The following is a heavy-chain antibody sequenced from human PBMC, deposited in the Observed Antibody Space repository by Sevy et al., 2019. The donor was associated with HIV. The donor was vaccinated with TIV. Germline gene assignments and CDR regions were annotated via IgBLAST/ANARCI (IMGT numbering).Heavy chain of an antibody. CDR2: ISGSGGST. CDR3: AKDGYKPSVGDENYYYYYMDV. CDR1: GFTFSSYA. J-gene: IGHJ6*03. Sequence: GGSLRLSCAASGFTFSSYAMSWVRQAPGKRLEWVSAISGSGGSTYYADSVKGRFTISRDNSKNTLYLQMNSLRAEDTAVYYCAKDGYKPSVGDENYYYYYMDVWGKGTTVTVSS. D-gene: IGHD1-20*01. V-gene: IGHV3-23*01.